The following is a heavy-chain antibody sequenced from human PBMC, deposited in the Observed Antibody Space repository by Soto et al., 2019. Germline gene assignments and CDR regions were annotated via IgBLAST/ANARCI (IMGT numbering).Heavy chain of an antibody. CDR3: AKDIFDCSSDSCPPYGMDV. V-gene: IGHV3-9*01. CDR1: GFTLDDYG. CDR2: ISWNSGSI. Sequence: QPGGSLRLSCAASGFTLDDYGMHWVRQVPGKGLEWVSSISWNSGSIGYAESVEGRFTISRDNAKNSLYLQLNSLRAEDTALFYCAKDIFDCSSDSCPPYGMDVWGQGTTVTVSS. J-gene: IGHJ6*02. D-gene: IGHD2-2*01.